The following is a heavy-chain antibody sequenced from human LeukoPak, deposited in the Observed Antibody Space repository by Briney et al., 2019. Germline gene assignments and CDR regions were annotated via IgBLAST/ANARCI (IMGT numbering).Heavy chain of an antibody. J-gene: IGHJ4*02. CDR2: IRSETDGGTT. D-gene: IGHD6-19*01. V-gene: IGHV3-15*01. CDR3: TTAVAGPYYFDS. CDR1: GFTFSNAW. Sequence: GGSLRLSCAASGFTFSNAWMSWVRQAPGKGLEWVGRIRSETDGGTTDYASPVKGRFTISRDDSKNTLYLQINSLTTEDTAVYYCTTAVAGPYYFDSWGQGTLVTVSS.